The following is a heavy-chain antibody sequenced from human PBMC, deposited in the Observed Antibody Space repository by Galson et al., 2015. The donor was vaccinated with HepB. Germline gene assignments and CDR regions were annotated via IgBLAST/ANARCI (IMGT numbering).Heavy chain of an antibody. CDR2: IIPIFGTP. CDR1: GDTFSSYV. Sequence: SVKVSCKASGDTFSSYVITWVRRAPGQGLEWMGGIIPIFGTPNYAQKFQGRVTIIADDSTSTAYMELTSLRSEDTAVYYCASRDYGGNILFDYWGQGTLVTVSS. CDR3: ASRDYGGNILFDY. V-gene: IGHV1-69*13. D-gene: IGHD4-23*01. J-gene: IGHJ4*02.